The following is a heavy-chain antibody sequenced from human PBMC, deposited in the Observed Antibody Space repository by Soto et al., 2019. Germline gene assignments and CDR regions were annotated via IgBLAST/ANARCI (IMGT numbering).Heavy chain of an antibody. CDR3: ARERGEYCSDSTCYTGTFNWFDP. V-gene: IGHV4-30-2*01. J-gene: IGHJ5*02. CDR1: GGSISYGGYS. D-gene: IGHD2-2*02. Sequence: PSETLSLTCDVSGGSISYGGYSWSWIRQPPGKGLEWIGYIHHSESIYYNPSLKSRVTISVDRSKNQFSLRLNSVTAADTAVYYCARERGEYCSDSTCYTGTFNWFDPWGQGTLVTVS. CDR2: IHHSESI.